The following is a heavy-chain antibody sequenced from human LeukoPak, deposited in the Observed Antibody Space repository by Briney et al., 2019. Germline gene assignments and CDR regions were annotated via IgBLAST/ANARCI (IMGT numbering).Heavy chain of an antibody. Sequence: GASLQISCEGSGSIFTSYWIGCVRQLPGKGLEWMGIIYPGDSDTRYSPSFQGQVTISADKSISTAYLQWSSLKASDTAMYSCARHYTYSSGWPSDFDYWGQGTLVTVSS. CDR1: GSIFTSYW. CDR3: ARHYTYSSGWPSDFDY. V-gene: IGHV5-51*01. D-gene: IGHD6-19*01. J-gene: IGHJ4*02. CDR2: IYPGDSDT.